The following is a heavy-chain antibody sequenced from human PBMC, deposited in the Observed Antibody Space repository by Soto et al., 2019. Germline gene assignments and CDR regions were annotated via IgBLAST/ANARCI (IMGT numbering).Heavy chain of an antibody. CDR1: GFTFTSYG. D-gene: IGHD3-22*01. V-gene: IGHV1-18*01. CDR2: ISAYNGNT. CDR3: ARSCYYDSSGDPSGY. J-gene: IGHJ4*02. Sequence: QVQLLQSGAEVKKPGASVKVSCKASGFTFTSYGISWVRQAPGQGLEWMGWISAYNGNTNYAQKLQGRVTMTTDTSTSTAYMELRSLRSDDTAVYYCARSCYYDSSGDPSGYWGQGTLVTVSS.